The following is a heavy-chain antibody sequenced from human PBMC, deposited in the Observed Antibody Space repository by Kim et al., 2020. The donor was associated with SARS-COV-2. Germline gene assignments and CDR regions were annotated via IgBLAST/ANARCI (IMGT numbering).Heavy chain of an antibody. Sequence: QTFQGRVTITRDTSASTAYMELSSLRSEDTAVYYCARGSCSGGSCYYFDYWGQGTLVTVSS. CDR3: ARGSCSGGSCYYFDY. J-gene: IGHJ4*02. V-gene: IGHV1-3*01. D-gene: IGHD2-15*01.